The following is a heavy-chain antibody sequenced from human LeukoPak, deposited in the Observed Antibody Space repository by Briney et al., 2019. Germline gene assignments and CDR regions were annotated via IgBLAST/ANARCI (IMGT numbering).Heavy chain of an antibody. CDR1: GGSISSYY. Sequence: PSETLSLTCTVSGGSISSYYWSWIRQPPGKGREWIGYIYYSGSTNYNPSLKSRVTISVDTSKNQFSLKLSSVTAADTAVYYCARDLYGDYYFDYWGQGTLVTVSS. CDR2: IYYSGST. D-gene: IGHD4-17*01. CDR3: ARDLYGDYYFDY. V-gene: IGHV4-59*01. J-gene: IGHJ4*02.